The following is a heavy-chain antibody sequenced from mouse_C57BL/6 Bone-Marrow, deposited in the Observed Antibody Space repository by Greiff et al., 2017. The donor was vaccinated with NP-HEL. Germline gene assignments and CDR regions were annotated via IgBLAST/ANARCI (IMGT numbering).Heavy chain of an antibody. V-gene: IGHV10-3*01. CDR3: VREDSRVTSSWFAY. Sequence: EVQRVESGGGLVQPKGSLKLSCAASGFTFNTYAMHWVRQAPGKGLEWVACISSKSSNYASYYADSVKDSFTISRDDSQSMLYLQMNSLKTEDTAMYYCVREDSRVTSSWFAYWGQGTLVTVSA. J-gene: IGHJ3*01. D-gene: IGHD2-2*01. CDR2: ISSKSSNYAS. CDR1: GFTFNTYA.